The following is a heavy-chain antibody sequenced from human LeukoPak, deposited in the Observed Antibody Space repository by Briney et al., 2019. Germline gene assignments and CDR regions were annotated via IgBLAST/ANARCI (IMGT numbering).Heavy chain of an antibody. Sequence: QPGGSLRLSCAASGFTFSSYAMSWVRQAPGKGLEWVSAISGSGGSTYYADSVKGRFTISRDNSKNTLYLQMNSLRAEDTAVYYCAKSVASYGPSSSLSDYWGQGTLVTVSS. CDR3: AKSVASYGPSSSLSDY. D-gene: IGHD6-6*01. CDR2: ISGSGGST. V-gene: IGHV3-23*01. CDR1: GFTFSSYA. J-gene: IGHJ4*02.